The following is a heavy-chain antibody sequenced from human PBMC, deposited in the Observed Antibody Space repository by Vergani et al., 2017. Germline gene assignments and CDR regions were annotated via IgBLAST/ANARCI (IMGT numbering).Heavy chain of an antibody. CDR2: ISGSGGST. CDR1: GFTFSSYA. D-gene: IGHD3-10*01. V-gene: IGHV3-23*01. J-gene: IGHJ5*02. CDR3: AKEGVRGVTRYNWFDP. Sequence: EVQLLESGGGLVQPGGSLRLSCAASGFTFSSYAMSWVRQAPGKGLEWVSAISGSGGSTYYADSVKGRFTISRDNSKNTLYLQMNSLRAEDTAVYYCAKEGVRGVTRYNWFDPWGQGTLDTVSS.